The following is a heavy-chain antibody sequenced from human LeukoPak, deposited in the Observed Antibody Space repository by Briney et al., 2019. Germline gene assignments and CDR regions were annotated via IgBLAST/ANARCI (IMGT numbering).Heavy chain of an antibody. Sequence: PGGSLRLSCAASGFTFSSYGMHWVRQAPGKGLEWVAFIRYDGSNKYYAGSVKGRFTISRDNSKNTLYLQMNSLRAEDTAVYYCAKITVILTDFDYWGQGTLVTVSS. CDR2: IRYDGSNK. J-gene: IGHJ4*02. D-gene: IGHD3-22*01. CDR1: GFTFSSYG. V-gene: IGHV3-30*02. CDR3: AKITVILTDFDY.